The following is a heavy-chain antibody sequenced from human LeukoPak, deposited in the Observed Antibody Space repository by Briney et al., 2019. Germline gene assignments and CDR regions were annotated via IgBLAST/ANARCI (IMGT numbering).Heavy chain of an antibody. J-gene: IGHJ3*02. CDR3: ARENSYDAFDI. CDR1: GFTFSSYS. V-gene: IGHV3-21*04. D-gene: IGHD2/OR15-2a*01. CDR2: ITSSSSYI. Sequence: PGGSLRLSCAASGFTFSSYSMDWVRQAPGKGLEWVSSITSSSSYIYYADSVKGRFTISRDNAKNSLYLQMNSLRAEDTALYHCARENSYDAFDIWGQGTMVTVSS.